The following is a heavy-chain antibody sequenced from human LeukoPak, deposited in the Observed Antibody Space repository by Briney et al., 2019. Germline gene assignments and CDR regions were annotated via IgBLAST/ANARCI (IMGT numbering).Heavy chain of an antibody. Sequence: GSLSLSWASSGFTFRSYEMHWVRQAPGQGLAWISYSSSSGDTKYYADSVKGRFTISRDNAKNSLYLQMNSLRGEDAAVYYCARIRGYYCDYWGQGTPVTVSS. CDR1: GFTFRSYE. CDR3: ARIRGYYCDY. CDR2: SSSSGDTK. V-gene: IGHV3-48*03. J-gene: IGHJ4*02.